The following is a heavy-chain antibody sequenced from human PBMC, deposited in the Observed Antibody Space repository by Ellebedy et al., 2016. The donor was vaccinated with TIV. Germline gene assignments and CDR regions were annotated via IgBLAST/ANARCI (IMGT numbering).Heavy chain of an antibody. J-gene: IGHJ4*02. CDR2: IYYDGST. CDR1: GASISSSSYY. D-gene: IGHD3-3*01. CDR3: ARLITGFGVITPYGTAADF. V-gene: IGHV4-39*01. Sequence: SETLSLXXTVSGASISSSSYYWAWIRQPPGKGLEWIGNIYYDGSTYYNPSLKSRLIISVDTSKNQFSLRLTSVAAADTAMYYCARLITGFGVITPYGTAADFWGQGTLVTVSS.